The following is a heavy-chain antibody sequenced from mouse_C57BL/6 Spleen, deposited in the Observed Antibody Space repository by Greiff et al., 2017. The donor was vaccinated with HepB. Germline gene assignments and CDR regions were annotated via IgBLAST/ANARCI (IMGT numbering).Heavy chain of an antibody. D-gene: IGHD3-2*02. CDR3: ARGSSGYVDY. CDR1: GFTFSSYA. Sequence: EVKVVESGGGLVKPGGSLKLSCAASGFTFSSYAMSWVRQTPEKRLEWVATISDGGSYTYYPDNVKGRFTISRDNAKNNLYLQMSHLKSEDTAMYYCARGSSGYVDYWGQGTTLTVSS. J-gene: IGHJ2*01. CDR2: ISDGGSYT. V-gene: IGHV5-4*03.